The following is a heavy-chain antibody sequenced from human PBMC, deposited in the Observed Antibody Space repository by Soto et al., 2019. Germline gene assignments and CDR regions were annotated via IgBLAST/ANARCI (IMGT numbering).Heavy chain of an antibody. Sequence: GESLKISCKGSGYSFAGDWITWVRQKPGKGLEWMGRIDPSDSQTYYSPSFRGHVTISVTKSITTVFLQWSSLRASDTAMYYCARQIYDSDTGPNFQYYFDSWGQGTPVTVSS. CDR3: ARQIYDSDTGPNFQYYFDS. V-gene: IGHV5-10-1*01. CDR1: GYSFAGDW. CDR2: IDPSDSQT. D-gene: IGHD3-22*01. J-gene: IGHJ4*02.